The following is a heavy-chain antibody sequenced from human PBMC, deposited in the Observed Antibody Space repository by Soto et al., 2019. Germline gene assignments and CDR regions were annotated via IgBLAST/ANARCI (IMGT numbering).Heavy chain of an antibody. CDR3: ARVSGIYYYGMDV. Sequence: TSETLSLTCAVYGGSFSGYYWNWIRQPPGKGLEWIGEINHSGSTNYNPSLKSRVTISVDTSKNQFSLKLSSVTAADTAVYYCARVSGIYYYGMDVWGQGTTDTVSS. CDR1: GGSFSGYY. J-gene: IGHJ6*02. D-gene: IGHD3-10*01. V-gene: IGHV4-34*01. CDR2: INHSGST.